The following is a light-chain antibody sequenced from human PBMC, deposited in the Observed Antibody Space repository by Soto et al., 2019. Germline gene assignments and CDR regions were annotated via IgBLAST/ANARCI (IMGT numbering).Light chain of an antibody. Sequence: EIVLTQSPGTLSLSPGERATLSCRASQSVTSGYLAWYQQKPGQAPRLLIHGASSRATGIPGRFSGSGSGTDFTLTISRLEPEDFAVYYCQQYGNSAGTFGQGTKVDIK. CDR3: QQYGNSAGT. J-gene: IGKJ1*01. V-gene: IGKV3-20*01. CDR2: GAS. CDR1: QSVTSGY.